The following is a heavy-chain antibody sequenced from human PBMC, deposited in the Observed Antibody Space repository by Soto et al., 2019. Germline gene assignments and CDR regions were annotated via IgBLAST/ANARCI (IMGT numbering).Heavy chain of an antibody. CDR1: GFTFDDYA. D-gene: IGHD6-25*01. Sequence: GGSLRLSCAASGFTFDDYAMHWVRQAPGKGLEWVSGISWGSGSIDYADSVKGRFTISRDNAKNSLYLQMNSLRAEDTALYYCAKDAAYHFDYWGQGTLVTVSS. J-gene: IGHJ4*02. CDR3: AKDAAYHFDY. V-gene: IGHV3-9*01. CDR2: ISWGSGSI.